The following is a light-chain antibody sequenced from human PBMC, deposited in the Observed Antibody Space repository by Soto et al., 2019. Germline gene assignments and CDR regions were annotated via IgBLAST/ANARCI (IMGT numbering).Light chain of an antibody. CDR1: SSDIGAGYD. J-gene: IGLJ1*01. Sequence: QSFLTQPPSVSEAPGRRVTIACTGTSSDIGAGYDVHWYQQLPGEAPKLLIYSNAIRPSGVPDRFSASKSGTSASLAITGLRAEDEADYYCQSYDSSLTSYVFGTGTKVTVL. CDR3: QSYDSSLTSYV. V-gene: IGLV1-40*01. CDR2: SNA.